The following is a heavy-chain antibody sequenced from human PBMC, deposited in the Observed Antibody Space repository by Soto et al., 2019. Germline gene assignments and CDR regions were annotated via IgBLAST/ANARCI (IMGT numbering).Heavy chain of an antibody. Sequence: QLQLQESGSGLVKPSQTLSLTCAVSGGSISSGGYSWSWIRQPPGKGLEWIGYIYHSGSTYYNPCLNSRVATSVDSSKNQFSLKLSSVTAADTAVYYCASTLGYCISTSCYDLSFDYWGQGTLVTVSS. CDR2: IYHSGST. CDR3: ASTLGYCISTSCYDLSFDY. V-gene: IGHV4-30-2*01. CDR1: GGSISSGGYS. D-gene: IGHD2-2*01. J-gene: IGHJ4*02.